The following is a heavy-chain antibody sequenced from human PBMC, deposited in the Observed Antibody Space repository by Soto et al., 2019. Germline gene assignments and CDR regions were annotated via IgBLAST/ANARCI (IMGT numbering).Heavy chain of an antibody. J-gene: IGHJ4*02. CDR1: GFTFSDYY. D-gene: IGHD6-6*01. Sequence: GGSLRLSCAASGFTFSDYYMSWIRQAPGKGLEWVSYISSSGSTIYYADSVKGRFTISRDNAKNSLYLQMNSLRAEDTAVYYCARDIRVGRYSSSSPFDYWGQGTLVTVSS. CDR2: ISSSGSTI. CDR3: ARDIRVGRYSSSSPFDY. V-gene: IGHV3-11*01.